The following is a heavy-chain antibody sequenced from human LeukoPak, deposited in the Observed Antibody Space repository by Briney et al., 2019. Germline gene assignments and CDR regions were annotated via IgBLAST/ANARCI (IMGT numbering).Heavy chain of an antibody. V-gene: IGHV4-39*01. CDR1: GGSISSGDYY. Sequence: SETLSLTCTVSGGSISSGDYYWSWIRQPPGKGLEWIGSIYYSGSTYYNPSLKSRVTISVDTSKNQFSLKLSSVTAADTAVYYCASQSGTRHLPLDYWGQGTLVTVSS. CDR2: IYYSGST. D-gene: IGHD3-10*01. CDR3: ASQSGTRHLPLDY. J-gene: IGHJ4*02.